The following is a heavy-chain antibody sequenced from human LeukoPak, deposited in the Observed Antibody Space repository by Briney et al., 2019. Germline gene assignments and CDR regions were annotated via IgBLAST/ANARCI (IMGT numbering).Heavy chain of an antibody. CDR3: AREGGYCSSTSCYAFDI. J-gene: IGHJ3*02. CDR2: INPNSGGT. CDR1: GYTFTGYY. D-gene: IGHD2-2*03. V-gene: IGHV1-2*02. Sequence: GASVKVSCKASGYTFTGYYLHWVRQAPGQGLEWMGWINPNSGGTNYAQKFQGRVAMTRDTSISTAYMELSSLRSDDTAVYYCAREGGYCSSTSCYAFDIWGQGTMVTVSS.